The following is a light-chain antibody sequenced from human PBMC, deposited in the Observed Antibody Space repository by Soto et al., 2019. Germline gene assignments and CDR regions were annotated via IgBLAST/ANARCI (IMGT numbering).Light chain of an antibody. V-gene: IGLV2-11*01. Sequence: QSALTQPRSVSGSPGQSVTISCTGTSTDVGHSDSVSWYQQHPGKAPKLMIYDVIKRPSGVPDRFSGSRSGNTASLTISGLQAEDEADYYCCSYAGSRIFGGGTKLTVL. CDR1: STDVGHSDS. J-gene: IGLJ2*01. CDR3: CSYAGSRI. CDR2: DVI.